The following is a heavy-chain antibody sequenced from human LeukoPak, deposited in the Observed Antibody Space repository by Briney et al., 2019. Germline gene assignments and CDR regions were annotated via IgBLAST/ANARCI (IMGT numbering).Heavy chain of an antibody. CDR1: GGSISSSSYY. J-gene: IGHJ6*02. V-gene: IGHV4-39*07. D-gene: IGHD2-21*02. CDR3: ARAEVTATPYYYYGMDV. CDR2: IYYSGST. Sequence: SETLSLTCTVSGGSISSSSYYWGWIRQPPGKGLEWIGSIYYSGSTNYNPSLKSRVTISVDTSKNQFSLKLSSVTAADTAVYYCARAEVTATPYYYYGMDVWGQGTTVTVSS.